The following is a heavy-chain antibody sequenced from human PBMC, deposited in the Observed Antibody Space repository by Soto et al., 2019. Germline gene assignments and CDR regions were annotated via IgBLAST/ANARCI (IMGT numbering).Heavy chain of an antibody. Sequence: GGSLRLSCAASGFTFSSYSISWVRQAPGKGLEWVSAISGSGVSTYYADSVKGRFTISRDNSKNTLYLQMNSLRAEDTAVYYCAKDQAVGATADAFDICGQGTMFTFS. J-gene: IGHJ3*02. D-gene: IGHD1-26*01. CDR3: AKDQAVGATADAFDI. CDR2: ISGSGVST. V-gene: IGHV3-23*01. CDR1: GFTFSSYS.